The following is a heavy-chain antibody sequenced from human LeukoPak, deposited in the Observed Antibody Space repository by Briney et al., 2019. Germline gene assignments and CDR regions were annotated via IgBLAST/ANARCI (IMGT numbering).Heavy chain of an antibody. CDR1: GYTFTDYY. D-gene: IGHD3-3*01. CDR2: INPNSGGT. V-gene: IGHV1-2*02. Sequence: GASVKVSCKASGYTFTDYYMHWVRQAPGQGLEWMGWINPNSGGTNYAQKFQGRVTMTRDTSINTAYMELSRLRSDDTAVYFCARFGSKMQVRFLEWSLSLDIWGQGTMVTVSS. J-gene: IGHJ3*02. CDR3: ARFGSKMQVRFLEWSLSLDI.